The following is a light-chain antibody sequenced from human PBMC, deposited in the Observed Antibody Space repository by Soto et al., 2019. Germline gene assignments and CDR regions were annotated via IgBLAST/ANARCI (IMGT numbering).Light chain of an antibody. CDR1: SSNIGSNT. Sequence: QSVLTQPPSASGTPGQRVTISCSGSSSNIGSNTVNWYQQLPGTAPKLLIYSNNQRPSGVPDRFSGSKSGTSASLAISGLQSEHEADYYCAAWDDSLNGPLFGTGSKVTVL. V-gene: IGLV1-44*01. CDR2: SNN. CDR3: AAWDDSLNGPL. J-gene: IGLJ1*01.